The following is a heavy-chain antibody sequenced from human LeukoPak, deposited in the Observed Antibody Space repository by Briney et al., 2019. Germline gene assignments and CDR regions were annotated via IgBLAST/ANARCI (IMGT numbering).Heavy chain of an antibody. CDR2: IRYDGSNK. V-gene: IGHV3-30*02. Sequence: PGGSLRFSCAASRFTFSTYAMHWVRQAPGKGLEWVAFIRYDGSNKYYADSVKGRFTNSRDNSKNTLYLQMNSLRAEDTAVYYCAKIEYSSSGGDYWGQGTLVTVSS. J-gene: IGHJ4*02. CDR1: RFTFSTYA. CDR3: AKIEYSSSGGDY. D-gene: IGHD6-6*01.